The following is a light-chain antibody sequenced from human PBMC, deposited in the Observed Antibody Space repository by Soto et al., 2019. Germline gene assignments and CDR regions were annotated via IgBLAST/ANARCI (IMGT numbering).Light chain of an antibody. V-gene: IGKV3D-20*02. J-gene: IGKJ4*01. CDR1: QSVTSNY. CDR3: QQRSKWPLT. CDR2: GAS. Sequence: EIVLTQSPGTLSLSPGERATLSCRASQSVTSNYLAWYQQKPGQAPRLLIYGASIRDTGIPDSFSGSGSGTDFTLTISRLEPEDFAIYYCQQRSKWPLTFGGGTKVEVK.